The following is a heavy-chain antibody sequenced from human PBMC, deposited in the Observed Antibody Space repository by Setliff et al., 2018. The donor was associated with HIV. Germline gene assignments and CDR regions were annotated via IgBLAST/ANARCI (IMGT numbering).Heavy chain of an antibody. CDR2: IYYSGST. CDR3: ARGLLTTVGADY. J-gene: IGHJ4*02. V-gene: IGHV4-59*08. Sequence: PSETLSLTCTVSGGSTNNYYWSWIRQPPGKGLEWIGFIYYSGSTNYNPSLKSRVTISVDSSKNQFSLKLSSVTAADTAVYYCARGLLTTVGADYCGQGTLVTVSS. D-gene: IGHD4-4*01. CDR1: GGSTNNYY.